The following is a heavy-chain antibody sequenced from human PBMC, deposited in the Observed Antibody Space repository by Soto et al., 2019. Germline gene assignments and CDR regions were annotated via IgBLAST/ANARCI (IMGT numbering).Heavy chain of an antibody. D-gene: IGHD5-12*01. V-gene: IGHV1-24*01. CDR3: ATAPRDGYNPYSDY. CDR1: GYTLTELS. CDR2: FDPEDGET. J-gene: IGHJ4*02. Sequence: ASVKVSCKVSGYTLTELSMHWVRQAPGKGLEWMGGFDPEDGETIYAQKFQGRVTMTEDTSTDTAYMELSSLRSEDTAVYYCATAPRDGYNPYSDYWGQGTLVTVSS.